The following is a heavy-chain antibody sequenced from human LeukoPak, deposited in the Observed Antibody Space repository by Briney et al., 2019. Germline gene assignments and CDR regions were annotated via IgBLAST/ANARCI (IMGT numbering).Heavy chain of an antibody. J-gene: IGHJ4*02. CDR3: ARESAEYQDYFED. V-gene: IGHV3-11*04. CDR1: GFTFSDYF. Sequence: GGSLRLSCAASGFTFSDYFMTWIRQAPGKGLEWVSYISTGGTTIHYADSVKGRFTISRDNAKNALYLQMNSLRAEDTAIYHCARESAEYQDYFEDWGQGTLVTVTS. D-gene: IGHD1-14*01. CDR2: ISTGGTTI.